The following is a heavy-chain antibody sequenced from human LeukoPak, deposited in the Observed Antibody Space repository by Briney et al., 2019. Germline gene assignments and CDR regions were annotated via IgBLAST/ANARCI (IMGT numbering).Heavy chain of an antibody. CDR3: ARRVYSSDWYVGIDY. D-gene: IGHD6-19*01. CDR2: IKQDGSET. CDR1: GFTLSTYW. V-gene: IGHV3-7*01. J-gene: IGHJ4*02. Sequence: PGGSLRLSCAASGFTLSTYWMSWVRQAPGKGLEWVGNIKQDGSETYYVDSVKGRFTISRDNAKNSLYLQMNSLRAEDTAVYYCARRVYSSDWYVGIDYWGQGTQVTVSS.